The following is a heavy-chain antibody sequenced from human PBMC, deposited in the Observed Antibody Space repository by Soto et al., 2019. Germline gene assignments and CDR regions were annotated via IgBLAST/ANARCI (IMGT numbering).Heavy chain of an antibody. CDR1: GYTFTSYA. D-gene: IGHD6-13*01. CDR2: INPNSGGT. J-gene: IGHJ6*02. V-gene: IGHV1-2*04. CDR3: ARAQYSAAAAGTTGTYYYYGMDV. Sequence: GPSVKVSCKASGYTFTSYAMNWVRQAPGQGLEWMGWINPNSGGTNYAQKFQGWVTMTRDTSISTAYMELSRLRSDDTAVYYCARAQYSAAAAGTTGTYYYYGMDVWGQGTTVTAP.